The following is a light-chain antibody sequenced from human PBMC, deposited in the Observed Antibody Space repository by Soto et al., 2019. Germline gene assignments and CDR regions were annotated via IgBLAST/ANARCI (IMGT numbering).Light chain of an antibody. CDR3: ETWDSNTRV. V-gene: IGLV4-60*02. CDR1: SGHSSYI. J-gene: IGLJ3*02. Sequence: QAVVTQSSSASASLGSSVKLTCTLSSGHSSYIIAWPQQQPGKAPRYLMKLEGSGSYNKGSGVPDRFSGSSSGADRYLTIANLQFEDEADYYCETWDSNTRVFGGGTKLTVL. CDR2: LEGSGSY.